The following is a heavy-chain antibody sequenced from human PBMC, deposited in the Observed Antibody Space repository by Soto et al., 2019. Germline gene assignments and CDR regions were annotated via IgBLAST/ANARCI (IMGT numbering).Heavy chain of an antibody. Sequence: SETLSLTCTVSGGSISSYYWSWIRQPPGKGLEWIGYIYYSGSTNYNPSLKSRVTISVDTSKNQFSLKLSSVTAADTAVYYCAADQMSQDAFDIWGQGTMVSVSS. V-gene: IGHV4-59*01. CDR3: AADQMSQDAFDI. CDR1: GGSISSYY. J-gene: IGHJ3*02. CDR2: IYYSGST.